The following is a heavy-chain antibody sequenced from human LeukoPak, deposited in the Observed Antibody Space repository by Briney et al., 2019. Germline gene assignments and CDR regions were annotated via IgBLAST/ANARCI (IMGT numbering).Heavy chain of an antibody. D-gene: IGHD3-22*01. V-gene: IGHV4-39*07. Sequence: SETLSLTCTVSGGSISSSSYYWGWIRQPPGKGLEWIGSIYHSGSTYYNPSLKSRVTISVDTSKNQFSLKLSSVTAADTAVYYCARVEKGITMIVVVSFGAFDIWGQGTMVTVSS. J-gene: IGHJ3*02. CDR2: IYHSGST. CDR1: GGSISSSSYY. CDR3: ARVEKGITMIVVVSFGAFDI.